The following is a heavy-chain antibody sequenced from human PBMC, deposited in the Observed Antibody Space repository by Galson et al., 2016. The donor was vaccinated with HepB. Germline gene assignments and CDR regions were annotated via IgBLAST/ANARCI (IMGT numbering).Heavy chain of an antibody. CDR3: ARDPLDHGDAGN. CDR2: IHHGGST. J-gene: IGHJ4*02. Sequence: SETLSLTCVVSGGSISSNNWWSWVRQPPGKGLEWIGEIHHGGSTNYNPSLKSRVTLSVDKSKSQFSLKLNSVTAADTAMYFCARDPLDHGDAGNWGQGTLVIVSS. CDR1: GGSISSNNW. D-gene: IGHD4-17*01. V-gene: IGHV4-4*02.